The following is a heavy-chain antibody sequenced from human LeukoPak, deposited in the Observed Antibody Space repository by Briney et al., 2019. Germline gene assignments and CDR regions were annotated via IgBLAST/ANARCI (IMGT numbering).Heavy chain of an antibody. V-gene: IGHV3-33*01. D-gene: IGHD6-19*01. Sequence: GGSLRLSCAASGFTFSSYGMHWVRQAPGTGLEWVAVIWYDGSNKYYADSVKGRFTISRDNSKNTLYLQMNSLRAEDTAVYYCARCVGSGYYYYGMDVWGQGTTVTVSS. J-gene: IGHJ6*02. CDR3: ARCVGSGYYYYGMDV. CDR1: GFTFSSYG. CDR2: IWYDGSNK.